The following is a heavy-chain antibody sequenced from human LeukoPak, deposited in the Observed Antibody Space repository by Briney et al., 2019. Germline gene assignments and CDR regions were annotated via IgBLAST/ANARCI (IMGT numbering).Heavy chain of an antibody. D-gene: IGHD4-17*01. CDR1: GCTFSSYS. V-gene: IGHV3-21*01. J-gene: IGHJ6*02. Sequence: VGSLRLSCAASGCTFSSYSMNWVRQAPGKGLEWVSSISSSSSYIYYADSVKGRFTISRDNAKNSLYLQMNSLIAEDTAVYYCASFLTTVTPSPKNYYYYGMDVWGHGTTVTVSS. CDR2: ISSSSSYI. CDR3: ASFLTTVTPSPKNYYYYGMDV.